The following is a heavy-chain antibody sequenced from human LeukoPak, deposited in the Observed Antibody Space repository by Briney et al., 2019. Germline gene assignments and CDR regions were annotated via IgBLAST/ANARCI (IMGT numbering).Heavy chain of an antibody. CDR1: GGSISSSSSY. CDR2: VRYSGKT. J-gene: IGHJ5*02. CDR3: ARDTYYYGSGSFDP. V-gene: IGHV4-39*07. D-gene: IGHD3-10*01. Sequence: SETLSLTCTVSGGSISSSSSYWGWIRQPPGKGLEWIGSVRYSGKTYYNPSLKSRVTMSLDTSKNQFSLKLSSVTAADTAVYYCARDTYYYGSGSFDPWGQGTLVTVSS.